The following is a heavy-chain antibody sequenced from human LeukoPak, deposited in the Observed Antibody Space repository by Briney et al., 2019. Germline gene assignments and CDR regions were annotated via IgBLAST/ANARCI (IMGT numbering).Heavy chain of an antibody. CDR1: GFTVSSNY. CDR3: ARVSYGSGSYGSAFDI. D-gene: IGHD3-10*01. V-gene: IGHV3-66*01. J-gene: IGHJ3*02. Sequence: PGGSLRLSCAASGFTVSSNYMSWVRQAPGKGLEWVSVIYSGGSTYYADSVKGRFTISRDNSKNTLYLQMNSLRAEDTAVYYCARVSYGSGSYGSAFDIWGQGTMVTVSS. CDR2: IYSGGST.